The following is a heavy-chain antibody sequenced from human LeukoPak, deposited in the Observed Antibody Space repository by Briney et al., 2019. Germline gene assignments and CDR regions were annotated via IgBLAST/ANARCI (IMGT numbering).Heavy chain of an antibody. CDR2: ISGSSSYI. Sequence: GGSLRLSCAASRFTFSSYSMNWVRQAPGKGLEWVSSISGSSSYIYYADSVKGRFTISRHNAKNSLYLQMNSLRAEDTAVYYCAELGITMIGGVWGKGTTVTISS. D-gene: IGHD3-10*02. V-gene: IGHV3-21*01. J-gene: IGHJ6*04. CDR1: RFTFSSYS. CDR3: AELGITMIGGV.